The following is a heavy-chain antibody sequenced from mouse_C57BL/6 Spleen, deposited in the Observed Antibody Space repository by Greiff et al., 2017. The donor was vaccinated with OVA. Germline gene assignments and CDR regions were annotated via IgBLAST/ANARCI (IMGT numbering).Heavy chain of an antibody. CDR1: GYTFTSYW. J-gene: IGHJ3*01. Sequence: QVQLQQPGAELVMPGASVKLSCKASGYTFTSYWMHWVKQRPGQGLEWIGEIDPSDSYTNYTQKFKGKSTLTVDKSSSTAYMQLSSLTTEDSAVYYCARTSNYYGSPEGLAYWGQGTLVTVSA. D-gene: IGHD1-1*01. CDR2: IDPSDSYT. V-gene: IGHV1-69*01. CDR3: ARTSNYYGSPEGLAY.